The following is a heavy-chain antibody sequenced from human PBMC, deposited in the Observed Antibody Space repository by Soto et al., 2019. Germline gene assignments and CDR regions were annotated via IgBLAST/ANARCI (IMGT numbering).Heavy chain of an antibody. V-gene: IGHV4-31*03. CDR1: GGSISSCGYY. CDR2: IYYSGST. CDR3: ARGLITDDAFDI. D-gene: IGHD3-22*01. J-gene: IGHJ3*02. Sequence: SETLSLTCTVSGGSISSCGYYWIWIRQHPGKGLEWIGYIYYSGSTYYNPSLKSRVTISVDTSKNQFSLKLSSVTAADTAVYYCARGLITDDAFDIWGQGTMVTVSS.